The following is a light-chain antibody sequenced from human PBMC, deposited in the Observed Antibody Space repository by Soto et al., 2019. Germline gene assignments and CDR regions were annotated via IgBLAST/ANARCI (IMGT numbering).Light chain of an antibody. CDR3: QQDGSSPPRT. CDR2: GAS. Sequence: EIVLTQSPGTLSLSPGERSTVSCRASQSVSSSYLAWYQQKPGQAPRLLIYGASSRATGMPDRFSGSGSGTDFTLTISRLELEDFAVYYCQQDGSSPPRTFGQGTKAEIK. J-gene: IGKJ1*01. CDR1: QSVSSSY. V-gene: IGKV3-20*01.